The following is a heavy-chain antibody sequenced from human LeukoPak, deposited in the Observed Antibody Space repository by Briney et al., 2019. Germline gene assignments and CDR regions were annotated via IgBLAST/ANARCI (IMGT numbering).Heavy chain of an antibody. CDR3: ASYLDDNFDY. CDR1: GGSIISSSYY. V-gene: IGHV4-39*01. D-gene: IGHD3/OR15-3a*01. J-gene: IGHJ4*02. CDR2: IYYSGST. Sequence: SETLSLTCTVSGGSIISSSYYWGWIRQPPGKGLEWIGSIYYSGSTHYNPSLKSRVTISVDTSKNQFSLKLSSVTAADTAVYYCASYLDDNFDYWGQGTLVTVSS.